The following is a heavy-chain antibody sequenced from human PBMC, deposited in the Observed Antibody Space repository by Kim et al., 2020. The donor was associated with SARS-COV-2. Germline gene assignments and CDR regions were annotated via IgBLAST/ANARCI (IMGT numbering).Heavy chain of an antibody. Sequence: ADAGKGRFTISRDNAQNTLYLQMSSRGAEDTAVYYCARGGGWSGYYRLDYWGQGTLVTVSS. CDR3: ARGGGWSGYYRLDY. V-gene: IGHV3-30*07. D-gene: IGHD3-3*01. J-gene: IGHJ4*02.